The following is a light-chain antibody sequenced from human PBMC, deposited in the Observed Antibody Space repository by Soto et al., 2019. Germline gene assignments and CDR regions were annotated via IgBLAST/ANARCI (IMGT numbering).Light chain of an antibody. V-gene: IGKV1-8*01. CDR1: QGISSY. J-gene: IGKJ4*01. CDR3: QQSYSTPLT. CDR2: AAS. Sequence: IRMTQSPSSLSASTGDRVTLTCRASQGISSYLAWYQQKPGKAPKLLIYAASSLQSGVPSRFGGSGSGTDFTLTISSLQPEDFATYYCQQSYSTPLTFGGGTKVDIK.